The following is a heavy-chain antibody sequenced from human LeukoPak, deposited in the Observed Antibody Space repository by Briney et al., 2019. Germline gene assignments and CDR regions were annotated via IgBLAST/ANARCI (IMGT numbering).Heavy chain of an antibody. CDR3: PKDSTAGYYYYYMDV. Sequence: PGGSLRLSCAASGFTFSSYGMHWVPQAPGKGLEWVAFIRYDGSNKYYADSVKGRFTISRDNSKNTLYLQMNSLRAEDTAVYYCPKDSTAGYYYYYMDVWGKGTTVTVSS. V-gene: IGHV3-30*02. CDR2: IRYDGSNK. CDR1: GFTFSSYG. D-gene: IGHD4-17*01. J-gene: IGHJ6*03.